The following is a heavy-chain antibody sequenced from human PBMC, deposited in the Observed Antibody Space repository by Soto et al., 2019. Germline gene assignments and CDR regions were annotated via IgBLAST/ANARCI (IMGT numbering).Heavy chain of an antibody. CDR2: IYHSGST. CDR3: ARDYGSGSYYDY. CDR1: GYSISSGYY. Sequence: SETLSLTCAVSGYSISSGYYWGWIRQPPGKGPEWIGSIYHSGSTYYNPSLKSRVTISVDTSKNQFSLKLSSVTAADTAVYYCARDYGSGSYYDYWGQGTLVTVYS. V-gene: IGHV4-38-2*02. D-gene: IGHD3-10*01. J-gene: IGHJ4*02.